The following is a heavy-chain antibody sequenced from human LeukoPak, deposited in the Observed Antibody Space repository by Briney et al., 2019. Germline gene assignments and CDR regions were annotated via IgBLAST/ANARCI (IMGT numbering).Heavy chain of an antibody. CDR1: GFTFSSYW. CDR3: ARDRIAVAGTTIFDY. CDR2: IKQDGSEK. J-gene: IGHJ4*02. V-gene: IGHV3-7*03. Sequence: GGSLRLSCAASGFTFSSYWMSWVRQAPGKGLEWVANIKQDGSEKYYVDSVKGRFTISRDNAKNSLYLQMNSLRAEDTAVYYCARDRIAVAGTTIFDYWGQGTLVTVSS. D-gene: IGHD6-19*01.